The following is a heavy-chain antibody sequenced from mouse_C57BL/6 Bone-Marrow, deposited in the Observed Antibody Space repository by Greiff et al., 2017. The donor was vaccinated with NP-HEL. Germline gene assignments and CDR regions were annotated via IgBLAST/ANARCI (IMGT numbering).Heavy chain of an antibody. J-gene: IGHJ3*01. V-gene: IGHV5-17*01. Sequence: EVQRVESGGGLVKPGGSLKLSCAASGFTFSDYGMHWVRQAPEKGLEWVAYISSGSSTIYYADTVKGRFTIARDNAKNTLFLQMTSLRSEDTAMYYCARPLYYGSSYGAYWGQGTLVTVSA. CDR1: GFTFSDYG. D-gene: IGHD1-1*01. CDR3: ARPLYYGSSYGAY. CDR2: ISSGSSTI.